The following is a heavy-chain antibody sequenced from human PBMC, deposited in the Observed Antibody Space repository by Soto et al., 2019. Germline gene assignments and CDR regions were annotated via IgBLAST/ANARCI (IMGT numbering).Heavy chain of an antibody. CDR2: IYHSGSA. D-gene: IGHD3-16*01. CDR3: ARDSVDTFGMDV. Sequence: PSETLSLTCTVSGDSISSDSYYWSWIRQHPVKGLEWIGYIYHSGSAYYSPSLKSRFSISIDTSKNQFSLKVNSVTAADTAVYYCARDSVDTFGMDVWGQGTTVTVSS. V-gene: IGHV4-31*03. CDR1: GDSISSDSYY. J-gene: IGHJ6*02.